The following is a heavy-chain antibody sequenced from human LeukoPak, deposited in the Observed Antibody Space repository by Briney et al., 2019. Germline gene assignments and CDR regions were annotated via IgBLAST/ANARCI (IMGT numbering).Heavy chain of an antibody. J-gene: IGHJ4*02. CDR1: GYSFTSKW. CDR2: IDPSDSYT. V-gene: IGHV5-10-1*01. D-gene: IGHD4-23*01. CDR3: ARPNYGGKSDFDY. Sequence: GESLRISCKGSGYSFTSKWISWVRXMPGKXLEWVGRIDPSDSYTSYSPSFQGHVTISSDKSISTAYLQWSSLKASDSAMYYCARPNYGGKSDFDYWGQGTLVTVSS.